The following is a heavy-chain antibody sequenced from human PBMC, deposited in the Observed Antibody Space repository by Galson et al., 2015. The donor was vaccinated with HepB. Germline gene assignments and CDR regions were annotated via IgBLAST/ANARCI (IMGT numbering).Heavy chain of an antibody. CDR1: GGSFSGYY. CDR3: ARDKGVGHNVPGGYFDY. J-gene: IGHJ4*02. D-gene: IGHD2-21*01. V-gene: IGHV4-34*01. Sequence: LSLTCAVYGGSFSGYYWAWIRQPPGKGLEWIGEINHSGSINYNPSLGSRVTISVDTSKNQFSLNLTSVTAADTAMYFCARDKGVGHNVPGGYFDYWGQGTLATVSS. CDR2: INHSGSI.